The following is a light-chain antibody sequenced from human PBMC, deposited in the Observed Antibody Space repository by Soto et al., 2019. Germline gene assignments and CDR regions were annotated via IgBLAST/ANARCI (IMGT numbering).Light chain of an antibody. Sequence: QSVLTQPASVSGSPGQSITISCSGTTSDVGIYNLVSWYQQHPGKAPKLVIYEVDKRPSGVSNRFSGSRSGNTASQTISGFQSEDEAEYYCSSYAGSRWVFGGGTKLTVL. V-gene: IGLV2-23*02. CDR3: SSYAGSRWV. J-gene: IGLJ3*02. CDR1: TSDVGIYNL. CDR2: EVD.